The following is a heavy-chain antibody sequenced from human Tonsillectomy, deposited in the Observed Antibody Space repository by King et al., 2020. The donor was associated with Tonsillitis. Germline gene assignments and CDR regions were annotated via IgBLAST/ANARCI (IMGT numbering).Heavy chain of an antibody. CDR2: ISGSGGST. CDR3: AKKFGDYMGDAFDI. D-gene: IGHD4-17*01. Sequence: VQLVESGGDLVQPGGSLRLSCAASGFTFSSCVMSWVRQAPGKGLEWVSGISGSGGSTYYADSVKGRFTNSRDNSKNTVYLQMNSLRAEDTAVYYCAKKFGDYMGDAFDIWGQGTMVTVSS. V-gene: IGHV3-23*04. J-gene: IGHJ3*02. CDR1: GFTFSSCV.